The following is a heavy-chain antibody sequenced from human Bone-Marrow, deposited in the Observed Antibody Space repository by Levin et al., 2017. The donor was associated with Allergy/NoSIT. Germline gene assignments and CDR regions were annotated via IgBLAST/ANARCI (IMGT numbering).Heavy chain of an antibody. J-gene: IGHJ2*01. CDR3: ARLAGYGSGPNCRGLGSYFDL. CDR2: IGGSGSHI. D-gene: IGHD2-15*01. CDR1: GFTFSTYA. V-gene: IGHV3-23*01. Sequence: GGSLRLSCAASGFTFSTYAMTWVRQAPGKGLEWVSGIGGSGSHIYYADSVKGRFTVSRDNSKNTLYLQMNSLRVDDTAVYYCARLAGYGSGPNCRGLGSYFDLWGRGTLLSVSS.